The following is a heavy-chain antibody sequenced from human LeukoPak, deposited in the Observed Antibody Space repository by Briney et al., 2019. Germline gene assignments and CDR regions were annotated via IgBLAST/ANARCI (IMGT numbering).Heavy chain of an antibody. Sequence: AAVKVSCKASGYTFSAYYIHWVRQAPGQGLERMGGIIPIFGTANYAQKFQGRVTITADESTSTAYMELSSLRSEDTAVYYCARASGWYEAFDIWGQGTMVTVSS. V-gene: IGHV1-69*13. CDR2: IIPIFGTA. J-gene: IGHJ3*02. CDR1: GYTFSAYY. D-gene: IGHD6-19*01. CDR3: ARASGWYEAFDI.